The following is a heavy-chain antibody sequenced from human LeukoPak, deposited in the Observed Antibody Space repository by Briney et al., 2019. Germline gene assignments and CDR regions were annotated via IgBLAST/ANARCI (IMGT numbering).Heavy chain of an antibody. J-gene: IGHJ4*01. CDR3: ARDRGAYCGGDCYLGFDY. Sequence: GGSLRLSCAASRFTFSSYTMNWVRQAPGKGLEWVSSIAGSSGYISYEDTLKRRFTISRDNAKKSMYLQMTSLTAEDTAVYYCARDRGAYCGGDCYLGFDYWGRGTLVTVSS. V-gene: IGHV3-21*01. D-gene: IGHD2-21*02. CDR2: IAGSSGYI. CDR1: RFTFSSYT.